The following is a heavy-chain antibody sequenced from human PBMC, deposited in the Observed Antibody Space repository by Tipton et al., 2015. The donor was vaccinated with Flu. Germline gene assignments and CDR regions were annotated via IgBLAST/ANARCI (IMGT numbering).Heavy chain of an antibody. J-gene: IGHJ4*02. CDR3: AREETSGNFYGY. CDR1: SDSIGSRYF. D-gene: IGHD1-26*01. CDR2: VHQTGST. Sequence: TLSLTCSVSSDSIGSRYFWGWIRQPPGKGLEWIGNVHQTGSTYYNPPLRSRVTIAVDRPKNQFSLRLTSVTAADTAVYYCAREETSGNFYGYWGQGTLVTVSS. V-gene: IGHV4-38-2*02.